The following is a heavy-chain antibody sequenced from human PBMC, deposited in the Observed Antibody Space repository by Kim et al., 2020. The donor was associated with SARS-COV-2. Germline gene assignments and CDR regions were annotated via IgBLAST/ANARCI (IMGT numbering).Heavy chain of an antibody. CDR2: IDSTGTYR. CDR1: RCTIQSYS. D-gene: IGHD3-10*01. V-gene: IGHV3-21*01. Sequence: GGSLRLSCEASRCTIQSYSMNWVRQSPGKWLERVSYIDSTGTYRNYADSVKGRLTIPRDNAKNSLYLQMNSLRAEDTAVYYCTKDRPSADGSFDFWGQGNLVTVSS. J-gene: IGHJ4*02. CDR3: TKDRPSADGSFDF.